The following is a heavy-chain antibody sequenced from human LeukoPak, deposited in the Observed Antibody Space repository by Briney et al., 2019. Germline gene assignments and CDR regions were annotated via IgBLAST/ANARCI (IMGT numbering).Heavy chain of an antibody. V-gene: IGHV3-48*03. CDR3: VKDRFGDFAGDS. J-gene: IGHJ4*02. D-gene: IGHD4-17*01. CDR2: IDNSGTTK. Sequence: GGSLRLSCAASGFTFSNSKMNWVRQAPGKGLEWVSYIDNSGTTKYYADSVKGRFTISRDNAENSLYLQMSSLRADDTAVYYCVKDRFGDFAGDSWGQGTLVAVSS. CDR1: GFTFSNSK.